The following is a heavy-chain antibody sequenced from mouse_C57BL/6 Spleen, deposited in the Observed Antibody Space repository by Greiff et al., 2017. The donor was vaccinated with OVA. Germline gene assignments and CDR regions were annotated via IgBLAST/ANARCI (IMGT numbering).Heavy chain of an antibody. CDR2: IYPGDGDT. CDR3: ARGPTVVDYAMDY. CDR1: GYAFSSYW. D-gene: IGHD1-1*01. Sequence: QVQLQQSGAELVKPGASVKISCKASGYAFSSYWMNWVKQRPGKGLEWIGQIYPGDGDTNYNGKFKGKATLTADKSSSTAYMQLSSLTSEDSAVYFCARGPTVVDYAMDYWGQGTSVTVSS. J-gene: IGHJ4*01. V-gene: IGHV1-80*01.